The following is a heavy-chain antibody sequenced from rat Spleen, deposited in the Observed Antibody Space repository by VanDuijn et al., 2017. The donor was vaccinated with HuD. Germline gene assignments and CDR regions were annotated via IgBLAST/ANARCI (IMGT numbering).Heavy chain of an antibody. CDR1: GFSLSTYG. Sequence: QVQLKESGPGLVQPSQTLSLTCTVSGFSLSTYGVIWVRQPPGKGLEWMGLIWGDGNTNYNSALKSRLRISRDTSKSQVYLKMNSLQTKDTANYDCARGRIGYYPPFDYWGQGVMVTVFS. V-gene: IGHV2-13*01. J-gene: IGHJ2*01. CDR3: ARGRIGYYPPFDY. CDR2: IWGDGNT. D-gene: IGHD1-12*03.